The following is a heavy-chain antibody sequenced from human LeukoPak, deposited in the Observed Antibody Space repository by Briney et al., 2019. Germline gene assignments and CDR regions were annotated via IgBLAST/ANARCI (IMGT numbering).Heavy chain of an antibody. CDR1: GYTFTGYY. J-gene: IGHJ4*02. CDR3: ARDFWSGHYYFDY. CDR2: INPNSGGT. V-gene: IGHV1-2*02. Sequence: ASVKVSCKASGYTFTGYYMHWVRQPPGQGREWMGWINPNSGGTNYAQKFQGRVTMTRDTSISTAYMELSRLRSDDTAVYYCARDFWSGHYYFDYWGQGTLVTVSS. D-gene: IGHD3-3*01.